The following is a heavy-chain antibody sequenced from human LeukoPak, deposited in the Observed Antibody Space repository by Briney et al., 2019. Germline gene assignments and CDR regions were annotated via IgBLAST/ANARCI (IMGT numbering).Heavy chain of an antibody. CDR3: ARVRDILTGYYRDAFDI. CDR2: ISAYNGNT. CDR1: GYTFTSHG. D-gene: IGHD3-9*01. J-gene: IGHJ3*02. V-gene: IGHV1-18*01. Sequence: GASVKVSCKXSGYTFTSHGISWVRQAPRQGLEWMGWISAYNGNTNYAQKLQGRVTMTTDTSTSTAYMELRSLRSDDTAVYYCARVRDILTGYYRDAFDIWGQGTMVTVSS.